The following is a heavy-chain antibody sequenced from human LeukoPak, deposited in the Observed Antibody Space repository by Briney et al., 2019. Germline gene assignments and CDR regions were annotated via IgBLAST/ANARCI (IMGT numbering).Heavy chain of an antibody. J-gene: IGHJ4*02. CDR2: IYYSGST. CDR1: GGSISSSSYY. D-gene: IGHD3-16*02. V-gene: IGHV4-39*07. Sequence: SETLSLTCTVSGGSISSSSYYWGWIRQPPGKGLEWIGSIYYSGSTYYNPSLKSRVTISVDTSKNQFSLKLSSVTAADTAVYYCARDITFGGVIADLEDYWGQGTLVTVSS. CDR3: ARDITFGGVIADLEDY.